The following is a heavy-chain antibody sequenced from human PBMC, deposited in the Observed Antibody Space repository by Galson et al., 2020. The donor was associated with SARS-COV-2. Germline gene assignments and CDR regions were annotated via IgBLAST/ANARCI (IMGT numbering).Heavy chain of an antibody. J-gene: IGHJ5*02. CDR3: ATGPAAIWTNWFDP. D-gene: IGHD2-2*01. V-gene: IGHV1-24*01. CDR2: FDPDDGET. Sequence: APVQVSCQVSGYTLTQLPMHWVRPAPRKGLAWMGGFDPDDGETIYAQKFQGRVTLTEDTSTDTAYMELSSLGSEGTAGYYCATGPAAIWTNWFDPWGQGTLVTVSS. CDR1: GYTLTQLP.